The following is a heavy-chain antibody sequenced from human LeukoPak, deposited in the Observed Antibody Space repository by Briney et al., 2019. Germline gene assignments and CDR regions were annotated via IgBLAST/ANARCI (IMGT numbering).Heavy chain of an antibody. CDR1: GFTFSIYS. CDR2: ISSSSSYI. J-gene: IGHJ4*02. CDR3: ARSSDIVVVPAAPPDY. Sequence: GVSLRLSCGASGFTFSIYSMNWVRQAPGKGLEWVSSISSSSSYIYYADSVKGRFTISRDKVKNSLYLQMNSLRAEDTAVYYCARSSDIVVVPAAPPDYWGEGALVSVSS. V-gene: IGHV3-21*01. D-gene: IGHD2-2*01.